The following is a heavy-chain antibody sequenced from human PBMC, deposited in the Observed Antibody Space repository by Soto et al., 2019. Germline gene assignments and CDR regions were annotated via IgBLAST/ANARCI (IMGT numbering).Heavy chain of an antibody. CDR3: ARTVTIFGKVPRFDH. Sequence: QVQLMQSGGEVKSPGASVKVSCKASGYTFSSYGITWVRQAPGQGLEWMGWISAYNGNTDYAQNLQDRVTMTTEKSASTAYMEVRRLRSDDTAVYYCARTVTIFGKVPRFDHWGQGTLVTVSS. J-gene: IGHJ4*02. V-gene: IGHV1-18*01. CDR2: ISAYNGNT. CDR1: GYTFSSYG. D-gene: IGHD3-3*01.